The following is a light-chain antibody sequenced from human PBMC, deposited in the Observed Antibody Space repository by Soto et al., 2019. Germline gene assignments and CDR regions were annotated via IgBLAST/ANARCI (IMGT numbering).Light chain of an antibody. CDR3: ASWDDSLNGPV. V-gene: IGLV1-44*01. CDR1: SSNVGGNP. J-gene: IGLJ1*01. CDR2: TNT. Sequence: QSVLTQPPSASGTPGQRVTISWSGSSSNVGGNPVNWYQHVPTTAPKLLIYTNTQRPSGVPDRFSGSKYGTSACLAISGLQSEDEADYYCASWDDSLNGPVFGTGTKVTVL.